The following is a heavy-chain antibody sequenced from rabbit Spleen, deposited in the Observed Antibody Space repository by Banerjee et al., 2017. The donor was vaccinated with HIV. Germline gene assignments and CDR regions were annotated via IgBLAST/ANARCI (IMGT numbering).Heavy chain of an antibody. D-gene: IGHD2-1*01. Sequence: QLVESGGGLVQPGGSLKLFCKASGFDFSGYGVSWVRQAPEKGLEWIGYIDPVFGSTYSASWVNGRFTFSSHNAQNTLYLQLSSLTAADTATYFCVRDRANIGGDYGPYYFDLWGPGTLVTVS. CDR3: VRDRANIGGDYGPYYFDL. V-gene: IGHV1S7*01. CDR2: IDPVFGST. J-gene: IGHJ4*01. CDR1: GFDFSGYG.